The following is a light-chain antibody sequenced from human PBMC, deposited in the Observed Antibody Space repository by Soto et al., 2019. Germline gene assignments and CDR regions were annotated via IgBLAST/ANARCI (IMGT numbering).Light chain of an antibody. CDR3: AAWDDSLNGWV. Sequence: QSVLTQPPSASGTPGQRVTISCSGSSSNIGSNTVNWYQQLPGTAPKLLIYSNDQRPSGVPDRFSGSESGTSASLAIRGLQSEDEADYYCAAWDDSLNGWVFGGGTQLTVL. CDR2: SND. CDR1: SSNIGSNT. V-gene: IGLV1-44*01. J-gene: IGLJ3*02.